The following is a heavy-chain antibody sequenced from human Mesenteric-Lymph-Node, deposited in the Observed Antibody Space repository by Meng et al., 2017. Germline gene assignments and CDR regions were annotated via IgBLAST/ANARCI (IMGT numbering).Heavy chain of an antibody. D-gene: IGHD3/OR15-3a*01. V-gene: IGHV4-4*02. CDR1: GGSMRSTAW. J-gene: IGHJ4*02. CDR3: AGHIGIIGQRGFDY. Sequence: QLQGPGPGLGMPSRTLPLTCAVSGGSMRSTAWWCWVCQPPGEGRVWIGEIYPRGSTNYNPPLKSRVGISVDTTNNQLYLKLTSVTAADTAVYYCAGHIGIIGQRGFDYWGQGTLVTVSS. CDR2: IYPRGST.